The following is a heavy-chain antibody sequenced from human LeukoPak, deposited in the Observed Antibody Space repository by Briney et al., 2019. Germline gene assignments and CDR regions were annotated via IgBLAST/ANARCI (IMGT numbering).Heavy chain of an antibody. V-gene: IGHV4-59*01. Sequence: PSETLSLTCTVSGGSISSYYWSWIRQPPGKGLEWIGYIYYSGSTNYNPSLKSRVTISVDTSKNQFSLKLNSVTAADTAVYYCARSGSVLSQIDYWGQGTLVTVSS. J-gene: IGHJ4*02. D-gene: IGHD3-10*01. CDR2: IYYSGST. CDR1: GGSISSYY. CDR3: ARSGSVLSQIDY.